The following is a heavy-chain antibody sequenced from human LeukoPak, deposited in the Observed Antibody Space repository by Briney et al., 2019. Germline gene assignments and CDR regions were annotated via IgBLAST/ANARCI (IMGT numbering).Heavy chain of an antibody. Sequence: GGSLRLSCAASGFSFSSFSMNWVRQAPGKGLEWVSYISSSDSTIYYADSVKGRFTISRDNAKNSLYLQMNSLRAEDTAVYYCARDYGGSSPFDYWGQGTLVTVSS. D-gene: IGHD4-23*01. V-gene: IGHV3-48*04. CDR1: GFSFSSFS. CDR2: ISSSDSTI. CDR3: ARDYGGSSPFDY. J-gene: IGHJ4*02.